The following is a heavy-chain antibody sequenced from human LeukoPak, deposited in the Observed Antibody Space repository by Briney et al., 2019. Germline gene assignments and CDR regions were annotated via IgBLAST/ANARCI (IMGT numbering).Heavy chain of an antibody. J-gene: IGHJ4*02. CDR1: GYTFTGYY. CDR2: ISAYNGNT. CDR3: ARDPQLWPEGDY. D-gene: IGHD5-18*01. V-gene: IGHV1-18*04. Sequence: ASVKVSCKASGYTFTGYYMHWVRQAPGQGLEWMGWISAYNGNTNYAQKLQGRVTMTTDTSTSTAYMELRSLRSDDTAVYYCARDPQLWPEGDYWGQGTLVTVSS.